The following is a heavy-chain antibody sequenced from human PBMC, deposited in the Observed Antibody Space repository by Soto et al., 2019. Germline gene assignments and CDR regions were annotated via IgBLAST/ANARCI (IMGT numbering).Heavy chain of an antibody. Sequence: PGGSLRLSCAASGFTFSDYYMSWIRQAPGKGLEWVSYISSSGSTIYYADTVKGRFTISRDNAKNSLYLQMNSLRAEDTAVYYFARAHQGTDYYGSRGYDYWGQGTLVTVSS. J-gene: IGHJ4*02. D-gene: IGHD3-10*01. CDR2: ISSSGSTI. CDR1: GFTFSDYY. CDR3: ARAHQGTDYYGSRGYDY. V-gene: IGHV3-11*01.